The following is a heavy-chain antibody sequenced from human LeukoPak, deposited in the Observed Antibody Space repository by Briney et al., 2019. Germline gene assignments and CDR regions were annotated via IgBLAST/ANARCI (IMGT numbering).Heavy chain of an antibody. CDR3: ARVGFPFTIFGVVNYNWFDP. CDR1: GGSISSRSW. CDR2: IDHSGST. D-gene: IGHD3-3*01. Sequence: SETLSLTCAVSGGSISSRSWWSWVRQPPGKGLEWIGEIDHSGSTNYNPSLKSRVTISVDTSKNQFSLKLSSVTAADTAVYYCARVGFPFTIFGVVNYNWFDPWGQGTLVTISS. J-gene: IGHJ5*02. V-gene: IGHV4-4*02.